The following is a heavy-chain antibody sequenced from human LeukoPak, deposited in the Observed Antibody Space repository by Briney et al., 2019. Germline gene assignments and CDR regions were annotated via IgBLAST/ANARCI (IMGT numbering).Heavy chain of an antibody. CDR2: IIPIFGTA. CDR3: ASPSRGFPANDAFDI. D-gene: IGHD3-10*01. CDR1: GGTFSSYA. J-gene: IGHJ3*02. Sequence: GASVKVSCKASGGTFSSYAISWVRQAPGQGLEWMGGIIPIFGTANYAQKFQGRVTITADESTSTAYMELSSLRSEDTAVYYCASPSRGFPANDAFDIWGQGTMVTVSS. V-gene: IGHV1-69*13.